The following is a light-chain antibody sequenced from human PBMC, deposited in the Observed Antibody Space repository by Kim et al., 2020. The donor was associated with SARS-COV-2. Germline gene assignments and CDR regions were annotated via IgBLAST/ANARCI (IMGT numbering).Light chain of an antibody. V-gene: IGKV1-33*01. CDR3: QQYNNLPWT. J-gene: IGKJ1*01. Sequence: AYVEDKDTITVQTTQDISNNLSWYRQKPGKAPMHMIYDTSNLETGVPSRFSGRGAGTDFTFTIRSLQPEDIATYYCQQYNNLPWTFGQGAKVDIK. CDR2: DTS. CDR1: QDISNN.